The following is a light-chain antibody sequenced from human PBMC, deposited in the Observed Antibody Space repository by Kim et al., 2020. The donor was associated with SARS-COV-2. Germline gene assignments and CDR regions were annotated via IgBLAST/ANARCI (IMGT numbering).Light chain of an antibody. CDR1: SLRSYY. V-gene: IGLV3-19*01. J-gene: IGLJ2*01. Sequence: GQTVRITGQGDSLRSYYASWYQQKPGQAPVLVIYGKNNRPSGIPDRFSGSSSGNTASLTITGAQAEDEADYYCNSRDSSGNHPQVVFGGGTQLTVL. CDR3: NSRDSSGNHPQVV. CDR2: GKN.